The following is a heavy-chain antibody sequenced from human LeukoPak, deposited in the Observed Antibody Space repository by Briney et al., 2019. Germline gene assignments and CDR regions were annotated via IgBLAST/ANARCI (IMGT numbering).Heavy chain of an antibody. CDR3: ARDIVVVTGYGMDV. Sequence: GGSLRLSCAASGFTFNNYAMTWVRQAPGKGLEWVSAISGSGGNTYYADSVKGRFTISRDNSKNTLYLQMNSLRAEDTAVYYCARDIVVVTGYGMDVWGQGTTVTVSS. CDR2: ISGSGGNT. J-gene: IGHJ6*02. D-gene: IGHD2-21*02. CDR1: GFTFNNYA. V-gene: IGHV3-23*01.